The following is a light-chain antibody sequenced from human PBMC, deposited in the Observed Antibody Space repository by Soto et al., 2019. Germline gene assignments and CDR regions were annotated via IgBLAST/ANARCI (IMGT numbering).Light chain of an antibody. CDR2: EVS. J-gene: IGLJ1*01. CDR3: SSYAGSNNFV. CDR1: SSDVGGYNY. Sequence: QSVLTQPPSASESPGQSVTLSCTGTSSDVGGYNYVSWYQQHPGKAPKLMIYEVSKRPSGVPDRFSGSKSGNTASLTVSGLQAEDEADYYCSSYAGSNNFVXGSGTKVTVL. V-gene: IGLV2-8*01.